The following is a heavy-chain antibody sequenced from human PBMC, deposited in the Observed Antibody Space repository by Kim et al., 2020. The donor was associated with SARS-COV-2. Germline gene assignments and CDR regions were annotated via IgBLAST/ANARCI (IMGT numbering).Heavy chain of an antibody. D-gene: IGHD6-6*01. Sequence: NPSLKSRVTISVDTSKNQFSLKLSSVTAADTAVYYCARDGGSSTSPGEDYWGQGTLVTVSS. CDR3: ARDGGSSTSPGEDY. V-gene: IGHV4-34*01. J-gene: IGHJ4*02.